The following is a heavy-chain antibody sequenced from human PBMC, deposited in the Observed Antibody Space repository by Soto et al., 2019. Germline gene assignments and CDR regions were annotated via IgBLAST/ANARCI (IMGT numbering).Heavy chain of an antibody. V-gene: IGHV3-7*03. Sequence: PGGSLRLSCAASGFSFSAYYMTWVRQAPGKGLEWVASIKSDGSEQYYVDSVKGRFTISRDNAKNSLYLQMNSLRAGDTGLYYCSRQNWFQDYWGQATLVTVSS. CDR1: GFSFSAYY. D-gene: IGHD3-10*01. CDR3: SRQNWFQDY. J-gene: IGHJ4*02. CDR2: IKSDGSEQ.